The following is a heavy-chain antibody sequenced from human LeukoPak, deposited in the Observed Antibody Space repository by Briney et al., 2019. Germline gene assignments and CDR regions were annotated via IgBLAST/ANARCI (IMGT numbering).Heavy chain of an antibody. CDR2: NSAYNGNT. D-gene: IGHD3-10*01. Sequence: ASVKVSGKASGYTFTSYGISWVRQAPREGLEWIGLNSAYNGNTNYAQKLQGRVNMTTDTSTSTAYMELRSLRSDDTAVYYCARDGAMVRGVINRDYWGQGTLVTVFS. CDR3: ARDGAMVRGVINRDY. V-gene: IGHV1-18*01. CDR1: GYTFTSYG. J-gene: IGHJ4*02.